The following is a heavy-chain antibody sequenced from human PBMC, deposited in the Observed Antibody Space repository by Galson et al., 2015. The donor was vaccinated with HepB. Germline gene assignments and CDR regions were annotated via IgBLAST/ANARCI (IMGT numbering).Heavy chain of an antibody. CDR2: MSYDGTNK. CDR3: AEDLYPKSIAAAGPGDY. D-gene: IGHD6-13*01. V-gene: IGHV3-30*18. CDR1: GFTFNSYA. Sequence: SLRLSCAASGFTFNSYAMHWVRQAPGKGLEWVAVMSYDGTNKYFADSVKGRFTISRDNSKNTLYLQMNSLRAEDTAVYYCAEDLYPKSIAAAGPGDYWGQGALVTVSS. J-gene: IGHJ4*02.